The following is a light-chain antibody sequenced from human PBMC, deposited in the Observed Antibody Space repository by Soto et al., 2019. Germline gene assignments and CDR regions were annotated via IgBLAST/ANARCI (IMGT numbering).Light chain of an antibody. Sequence: EIVFPQSPANLSLSPGERATLSCRASQSVDNYLAWYQQRNGQAPRLLIYDASHRDTGIPARFSGSGFWTDFTLPISRLEPEDVEVYYCQQRSDWPLTFGGGTKVDIK. V-gene: IGKV3-11*01. CDR1: QSVDNY. CDR3: QQRSDWPLT. J-gene: IGKJ4*01. CDR2: DAS.